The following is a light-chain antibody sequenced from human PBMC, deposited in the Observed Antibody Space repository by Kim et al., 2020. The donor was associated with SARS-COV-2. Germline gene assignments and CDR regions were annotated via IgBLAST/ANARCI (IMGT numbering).Light chain of an antibody. CDR3: QQFYSDSIT. Sequence: IQLTQSPSTLSASIGDTVTITRRASQNINTWLAWYQQKPGKAPNLLIYEASTLNSGVPSRFIGSGSGTEFTLTITGLQPDDFATYYCQQFYSDSITFGQGTRLEIK. CDR1: QNINTW. J-gene: IGKJ5*01. V-gene: IGKV1-5*03. CDR2: EAS.